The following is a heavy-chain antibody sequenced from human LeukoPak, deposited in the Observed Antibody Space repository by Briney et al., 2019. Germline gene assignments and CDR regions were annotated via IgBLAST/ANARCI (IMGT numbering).Heavy chain of an antibody. D-gene: IGHD3-22*01. J-gene: IGHJ6*02. CDR1: GFSFSSYG. CDR3: AKGRGDSSYYGMHV. V-gene: IGHV3-33*06. Sequence: TGGSLRLSCVASGFSFSSYGMHWVRQAPGKGLEWVAVIWYDGSNKYYADSVKGRFTISRDNSKNTLYLQMNSLRAEDTAVYYCAKGRGDSSYYGMHVWGQGTTVTVSS. CDR2: IWYDGSNK.